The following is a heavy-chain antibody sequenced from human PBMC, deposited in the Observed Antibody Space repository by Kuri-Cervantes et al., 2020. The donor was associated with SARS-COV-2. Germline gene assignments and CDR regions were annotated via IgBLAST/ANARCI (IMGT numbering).Heavy chain of an antibody. D-gene: IGHD3-3*01. Sequence: SDTLSLTCTVSGGTISIMSYYWCWIRQPPGKGLEWVGSIYYSGSTYYNPSLKSRVTISVDTSKNQFSLKLSSVTAADTAVYYCARQMMSSITIFGVVNTRNWFDPWGKGTLVTVSS. J-gene: IGHJ5*02. CDR1: GGTISIMSYY. CDR3: ARQMMSSITIFGVVNTRNWFDP. CDR2: IYYSGST. V-gene: IGHV4-39*01.